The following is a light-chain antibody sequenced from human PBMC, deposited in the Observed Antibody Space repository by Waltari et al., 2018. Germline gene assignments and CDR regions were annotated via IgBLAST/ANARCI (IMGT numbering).Light chain of an antibody. V-gene: IGKV1-5*03. CDR3: QQYNSYSRT. CDR2: KAS. J-gene: IGKJ1*01. CDR1: QSISSW. Sequence: DIQMTQSPSTLSASVGHRVTITCRASQSISSWFAWYQQKPGKAPKLLIYKASSLESGVPSRFSGSGSGTEFTLTISSLQPDDFATYYCQQYNSYSRTFGQGTKVEIK.